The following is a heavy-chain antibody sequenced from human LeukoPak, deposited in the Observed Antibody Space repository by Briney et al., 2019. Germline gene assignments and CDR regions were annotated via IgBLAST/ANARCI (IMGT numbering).Heavy chain of an antibody. J-gene: IGHJ4*02. Sequence: GESLKISCKASGYNFTNYWVGWVRQMPGKGPEWMGIIYPGDSDTRYGPSFHGQVTISADKSINTAYLQWSSLQASDTAMYYCARLGDLQVTMMAPRGHFDYWGQGTLVTVSS. CDR1: GYNFTNYW. CDR3: ARLGDLQVTMMAPRGHFDY. D-gene: IGHD2-21*02. CDR2: IYPGDSDT. V-gene: IGHV5-51*01.